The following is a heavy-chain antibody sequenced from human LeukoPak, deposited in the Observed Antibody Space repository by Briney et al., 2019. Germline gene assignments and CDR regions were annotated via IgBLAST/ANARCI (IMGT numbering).Heavy chain of an antibody. J-gene: IGHJ4*02. CDR1: GFAVGNFG. CDR3: ARGTFGIDY. V-gene: IGHV3-33*01. D-gene: IGHD3-10*01. Sequence: GRSLRLSCAASGFAVGNFGMHWVRQAPGKGLEWLSTIWYDGSRKHYGDSVQGRFTITRDNSKNTLYLQMNSLRAEDTAVYYCARGTFGIDYWGQGTLVTVSS. CDR2: IWYDGSRK.